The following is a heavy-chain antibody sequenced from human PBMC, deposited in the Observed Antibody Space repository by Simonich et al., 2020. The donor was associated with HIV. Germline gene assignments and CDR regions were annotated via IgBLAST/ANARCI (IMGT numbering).Heavy chain of an antibody. CDR3: ARDSQELAAAGTAGTFDY. D-gene: IGHD6-13*01. J-gene: IGHJ4*02. Sequence: QVQLVQSGAEVKKPGASVKVSCKASGYTFTSYYMNWVRQAPGQGLEWMGKITPGGSRTYAQKFQGRVTMTRDTSTSTVYMELSSLRSEDTAVYYCARDSQELAAAGTAGTFDYWSQGTLVTVSS. CDR1: GYTFTSYY. V-gene: IGHV1-46*01. CDR2: ITPGGSR.